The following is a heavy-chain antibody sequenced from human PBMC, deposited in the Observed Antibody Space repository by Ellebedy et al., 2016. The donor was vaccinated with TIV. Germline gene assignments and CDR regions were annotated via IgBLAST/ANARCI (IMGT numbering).Heavy chain of an antibody. Sequence: SETLSLTCIVSGGSFSNYYWNWIRQPPGKGLEWIGHIFYSETTNYNPSLKSRVTISSDTSTNQFSLKLTSVTAEDPAVYYCARGGIGVGADSWGQGTLVTVSS. D-gene: IGHD1-26*01. J-gene: IGHJ4*02. CDR2: IFYSETT. CDR3: ARGGIGVGADS. CDR1: GGSFSNYY. V-gene: IGHV4-59*08.